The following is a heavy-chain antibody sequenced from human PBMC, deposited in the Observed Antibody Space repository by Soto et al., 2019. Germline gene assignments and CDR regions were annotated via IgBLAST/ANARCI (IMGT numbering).Heavy chain of an antibody. CDR2: IYTGDSDT. Sequence: GESLKICCKGSGYSFTSYWIGWVRQVPGKGLEWMGIIYTGDSDTRYSPSFQGQVTISADKSISTAYLQWSSLKASDTAIYYCAIRGASQWLKFWGQGTLVTVSS. CDR1: GYSFTSYW. V-gene: IGHV5-51*01. CDR3: AIRGASQWLKF. J-gene: IGHJ4*02. D-gene: IGHD6-19*01.